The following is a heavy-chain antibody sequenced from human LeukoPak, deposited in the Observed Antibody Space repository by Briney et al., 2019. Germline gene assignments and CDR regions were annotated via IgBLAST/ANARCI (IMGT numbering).Heavy chain of an antibody. J-gene: IGHJ5*02. Sequence: PSETLSLTCAVYGGSFSGYYWSWIRQPPGKGLEWIGEINHSGSTNYNPSLKSRVTISVDTSKNQFSLKLSSVTAADTAVYYCARGYCSSTSCNANWFDPWGQGTLVTVSS. CDR1: GGSFSGYY. V-gene: IGHV4-34*01. D-gene: IGHD2-2*01. CDR2: INHSGST. CDR3: ARGYCSSTSCNANWFDP.